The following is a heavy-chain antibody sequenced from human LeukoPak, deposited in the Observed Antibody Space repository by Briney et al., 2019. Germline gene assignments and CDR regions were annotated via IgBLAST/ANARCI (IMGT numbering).Heavy chain of an antibody. J-gene: IGHJ6*03. V-gene: IGHV1-2*02. Sequence: APVKVSCRASGYTFTGYYMHWVRQAPGQGLEWMGWINPNSGGTNYAQKFQGRVTMARDTSISTAYMEPSRLRSDDTAVYYCARLFGELLLPSDHFYYMDVWGKGTAVTVSS. CDR2: INPNSGGT. CDR3: ARLFGELLLPSDHFYYMDV. D-gene: IGHD3-10*02. CDR1: GYTFTGYY.